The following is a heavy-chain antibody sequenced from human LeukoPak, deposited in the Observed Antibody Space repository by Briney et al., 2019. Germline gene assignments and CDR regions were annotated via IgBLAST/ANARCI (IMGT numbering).Heavy chain of an antibody. V-gene: IGHV4-59*01. CDR2: IYYSGST. J-gene: IGHJ6*03. Sequence: SSETLSLTCTVSGGSISSYYWSWIRQPPGKGLEWIGYIYYSGSTNYNPSLKSRVTISVDTSKNQFSLKLSSVTAADTAVYYCARVAITMVRGVIDYYYMDVWGKGTTVTISS. CDR1: GGSISSYY. CDR3: ARVAITMVRGVIDYYYMDV. D-gene: IGHD3-10*01.